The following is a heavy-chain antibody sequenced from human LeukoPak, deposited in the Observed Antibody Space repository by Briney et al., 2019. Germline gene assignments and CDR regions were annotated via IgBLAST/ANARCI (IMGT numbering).Heavy chain of an antibody. D-gene: IGHD2-15*01. V-gene: IGHV1-69*13. CDR1: GGTFSSYA. CDR3: ASPPCSGGSCYSPYYYYMDV. Sequence: ASVKVSCKASGGTFSSYAISWVRQAPGQGLEWMGGIIPIFGTANDAQKFQGRVTITADESTSTAYMELSSLRSEDTAVYYCASPPCSGGSCYSPYYYYMDVWGKETTVTVSS. J-gene: IGHJ6*03. CDR2: IIPIFGTA.